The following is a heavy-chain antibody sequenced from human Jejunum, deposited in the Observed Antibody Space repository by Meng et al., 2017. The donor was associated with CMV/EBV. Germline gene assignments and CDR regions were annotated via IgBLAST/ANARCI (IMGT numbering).Heavy chain of an antibody. CDR3: WRGAGAHTAKADY. J-gene: IGHJ4*02. V-gene: IGHV7-4-1*02. Sequence: QVQLVQSGSELKEPGASVKISCKASGYTFIDYGINWVREAPGQRLEWMGWINTNTGNPTYAQDFTGRFVFSLDTSVSTAYLQISSLRAEDTAIYYCWRGAGAHTAKADYWGQGTLVTVSS. D-gene: IGHD5-18*01. CDR2: INTNTGNP. CDR1: GYTFIDYG.